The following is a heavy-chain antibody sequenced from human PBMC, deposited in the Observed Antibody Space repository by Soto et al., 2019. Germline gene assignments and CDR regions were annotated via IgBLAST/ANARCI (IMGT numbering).Heavy chain of an antibody. CDR3: AKDISRNHRGGYNWFDP. D-gene: IGHD3-16*01. CDR2: ISGSGGST. CDR1: GFTFSSYA. J-gene: IGHJ5*02. Sequence: EVQLLESGGGLVQPGGSLRLSCAASGFTFSSYAMSWVRQAPGKGLEWVSAISGSGGSTYYADSVKGRFTISRDNSKNTLYLQMNSLRAEDTAVYYCAKDISRNHRGGYNWFDPWGQGTLVTVSS. V-gene: IGHV3-23*01.